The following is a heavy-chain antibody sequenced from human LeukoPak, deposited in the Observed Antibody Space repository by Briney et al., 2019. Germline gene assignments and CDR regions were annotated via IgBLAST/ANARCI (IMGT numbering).Heavy chain of an antibody. CDR3: ARSELPDCSSTSCYTPLFDY. Sequence: AASVKVSCKASGGTFSSYAISWVRQAPGQGLEWMGGIIPIFGTANHAQKFQGRVTITADESTSTAYMELSSLRSEDTAVYYCARSELPDCSSTSCYTPLFDYWGQGTLVTVSS. V-gene: IGHV1-69*13. D-gene: IGHD2-2*02. CDR1: GGTFSSYA. J-gene: IGHJ4*02. CDR2: IIPIFGTA.